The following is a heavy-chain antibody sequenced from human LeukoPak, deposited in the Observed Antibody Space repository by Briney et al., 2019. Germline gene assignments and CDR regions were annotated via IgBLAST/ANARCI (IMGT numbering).Heavy chain of an antibody. J-gene: IGHJ5*02. CDR2: ISYDGSNK. CDR1: GFTFSSYA. Sequence: GGSLRLSCAASGFTFSSYAMHWVRQAPGKGLEWVAVISYDGSNKYYADSVKGRFTISRDNSKNTLYLQMNSLRAEDTAVYYCARDRIAVVIAPNWFDPWGQGTLVTVSS. D-gene: IGHD2-21*01. V-gene: IGHV3-30-3*01. CDR3: ARDRIAVVIAPNWFDP.